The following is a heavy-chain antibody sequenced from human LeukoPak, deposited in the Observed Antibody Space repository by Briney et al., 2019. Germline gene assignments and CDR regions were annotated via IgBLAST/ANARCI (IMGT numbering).Heavy chain of an antibody. CDR3: ASDSSGYYGYFDY. CDR1: EFSVSSNY. J-gene: IGHJ4*02. Sequence: GGSLRLSCAASEFSVSSNYMSWVRQAPGKGLEWVSVIYSGGSTYYADSVKGRFTISRDNSKNTLYLQMNSLRAEDTAVYYCASDSSGYYGYFDYWGQGTLVTVSS. D-gene: IGHD3-22*01. V-gene: IGHV3-53*01. CDR2: IYSGGST.